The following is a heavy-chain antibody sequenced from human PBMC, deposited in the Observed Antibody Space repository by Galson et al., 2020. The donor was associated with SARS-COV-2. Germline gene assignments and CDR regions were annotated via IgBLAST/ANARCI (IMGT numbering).Heavy chain of an antibody. D-gene: IGHD2-21*01. CDR1: GDSIRSDC. V-gene: IGHV4-59*13. J-gene: IGHJ4*02. Sequence: ASETLSLTCTVSGDSIRSDCWTWIRQPPGKGLEWIGYIFSSGSTNIIPALKSRVTMSVDTSKNQVSLKLSSVTAADTAVYYCARAQASPIPSYFDSWGQGTLITVSS. CDR3: ARAQASPIPSYFDS. CDR2: IFSSGST.